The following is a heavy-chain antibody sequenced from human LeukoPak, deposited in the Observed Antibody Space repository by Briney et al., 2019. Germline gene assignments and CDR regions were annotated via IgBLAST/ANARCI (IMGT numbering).Heavy chain of an antibody. D-gene: IGHD5-24*01. Sequence: SETLSLTCAVSGGSFSGYYWSWIRQPPGKGLEWIGEINHSGSTNYNPSLKSRVTISVDTSKTQFPLKLSSVTAADTAVYYCARSRLHPIIFDYWGQGTLVTVSS. V-gene: IGHV4-34*01. CDR3: ARSRLHPIIFDY. CDR2: INHSGST. J-gene: IGHJ4*02. CDR1: GGSFSGYY.